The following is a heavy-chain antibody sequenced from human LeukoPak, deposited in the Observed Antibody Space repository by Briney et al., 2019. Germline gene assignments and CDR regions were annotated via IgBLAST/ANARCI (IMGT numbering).Heavy chain of an antibody. CDR3: AREGEGDILTGYYGGDY. CDR1: GFTFSSYG. CDR2: IRYDGSNK. Sequence: GGSLRLSCAASGFTFSSYGMHWVRQAPGKGLEWVAFIRYDGSNKYYADSVKGRFTISRDNSKNTLYLQMNSLRAEDTAVYYCAREGEGDILTGYYGGDYWGQGTLVTVSS. V-gene: IGHV3-30*02. J-gene: IGHJ4*02. D-gene: IGHD3-9*01.